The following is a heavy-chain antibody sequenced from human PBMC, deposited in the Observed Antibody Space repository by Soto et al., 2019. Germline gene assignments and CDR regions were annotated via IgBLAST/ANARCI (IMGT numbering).Heavy chain of an antibody. CDR3: ARDRNPLWLQGAFDI. V-gene: IGHV3-30-3*01. CDR2: ISYDGSNK. Sequence: ESGGGVVQPGRSLRLSCAASGFTFSSYAMHWVRQAPGKGLEWVAVISYDGSNKYYADSVKGRFTISRDNSKNTLYLQMNSLRAEDTAVYYCARDRNPLWLQGAFDIWGQGTMVTVSS. J-gene: IGHJ3*02. D-gene: IGHD3-10*01. CDR1: GFTFSSYA.